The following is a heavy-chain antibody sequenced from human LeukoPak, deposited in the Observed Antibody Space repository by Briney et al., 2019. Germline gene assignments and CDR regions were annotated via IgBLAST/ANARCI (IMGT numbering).Heavy chain of an antibody. CDR1: GYTFTGYY. CDR2: INPNSGGT. CDR3: ASFNTYYYDSSGYIY. Sequence: ASVKVSCKASGYTFTGYYMHWVRQASGQGLEWMGWINPNSGGTNYAQKFQGRVTMTRDTSISTAYMELSRLRSDDTAVYYCASFNTYYYDSSGYIYWGQGTLVTVSS. V-gene: IGHV1-2*02. D-gene: IGHD3-22*01. J-gene: IGHJ4*02.